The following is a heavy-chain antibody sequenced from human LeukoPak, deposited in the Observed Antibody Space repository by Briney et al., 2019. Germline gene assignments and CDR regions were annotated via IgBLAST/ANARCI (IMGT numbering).Heavy chain of an antibody. CDR3: ARDLGGAGYSSSSP. CDR1: GYTLTELS. D-gene: IGHD6-6*01. Sequence: ASVKVSCKVSGYTLTELSMHWVRQAPGKGLEWMGGFDPEDGETIYAQKFQGRVTMTEDTSTDTAYMELSSLRSEDTAVYYCARDLGGAGYSSSSPWGQGTLVTVSS. J-gene: IGHJ5*02. V-gene: IGHV1-24*01. CDR2: FDPEDGET.